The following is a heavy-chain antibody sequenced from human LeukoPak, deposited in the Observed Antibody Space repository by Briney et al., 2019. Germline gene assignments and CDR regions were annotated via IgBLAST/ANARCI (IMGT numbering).Heavy chain of an antibody. CDR2: INTNTGNP. CDR1: GYTFTSYA. CDR3: ARVFEVWQQLDAFDI. J-gene: IGHJ3*02. V-gene: IGHV7-4-1*02. Sequence: ASVKVSCKASGYTFTSYAMNWVRQAPGQGLEWMGWINTNTGNPTYAQGFTGRFVFSLDTSVSTAYLQISSLKAEDTAVYYCARVFEVWQQLDAFDIWGQGTMVTVSS. D-gene: IGHD6-13*01.